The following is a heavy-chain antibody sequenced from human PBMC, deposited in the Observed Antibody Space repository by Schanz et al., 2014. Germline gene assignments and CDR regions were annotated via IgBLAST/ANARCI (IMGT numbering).Heavy chain of an antibody. D-gene: IGHD3-10*01. V-gene: IGHV1-69*02. Sequence: QLQLVQSGAEVKKPGSSVKVSCKLSGGTFSSYTISWMRQAPGQGLEWMGKIISVLNIATYAQRFQGRVSITADTSTNTAYMELSSLTSEDAAVHYCARGRGFYDYWGQGTLVTVSS. CDR3: ARGRGFYDY. J-gene: IGHJ4*02. CDR2: IISVLNIA. CDR1: GGTFSSYT.